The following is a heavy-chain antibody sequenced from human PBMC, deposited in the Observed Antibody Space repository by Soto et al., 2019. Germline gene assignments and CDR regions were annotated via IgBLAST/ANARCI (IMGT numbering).Heavy chain of an antibody. CDR1: GYSFTSYW. CDR2: IYPGDSDT. Sequence: PGESLKISCKGSGYSFTSYWIGWVRQMPGKGLEWMGIIYPGDSDTRYSPSFQGQVTISADKSISTAYLQWSSLKASDTAMYYCARTLRDYDILTGYHRSGYYMDVWGKGTTVTVSS. D-gene: IGHD3-9*01. V-gene: IGHV5-51*01. J-gene: IGHJ6*03. CDR3: ARTLRDYDILTGYHRSGYYMDV.